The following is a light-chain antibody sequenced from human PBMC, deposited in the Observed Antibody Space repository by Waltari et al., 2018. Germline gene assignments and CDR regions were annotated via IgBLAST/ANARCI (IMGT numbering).Light chain of an antibody. CDR2: GAS. Sequence: IVLTQSQGTLSLSPGESATTSCRASQSVSNNYLAWYQQKPGQAPRLLIYGASSRATGIPDRFSGSGSGTDFTLTISRLEPEDFAVYYCQQYGSSPFTFGPGTKVDIK. CDR1: QSVSNNY. V-gene: IGKV3-20*01. CDR3: QQYGSSPFT. J-gene: IGKJ3*01.